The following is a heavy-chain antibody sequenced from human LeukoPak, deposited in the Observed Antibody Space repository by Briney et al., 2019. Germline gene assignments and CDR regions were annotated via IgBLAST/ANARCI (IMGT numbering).Heavy chain of an antibody. CDR3: ATGELDAHHFDY. V-gene: IGHV1-24*01. D-gene: IGHD1-1*01. J-gene: IGHJ4*02. CDR2: FDPEDGET. CDR1: GYTLTGLS. Sequence: RASVKVSCKVSGYTLTGLSMHWVRQAPGKGLEWMGGFDPEDGETIYAQKFQGRVTMTEDTSTDTAYMELSSLRSEDTAVYYCATGELDAHHFDYWGQGTLVTVSS.